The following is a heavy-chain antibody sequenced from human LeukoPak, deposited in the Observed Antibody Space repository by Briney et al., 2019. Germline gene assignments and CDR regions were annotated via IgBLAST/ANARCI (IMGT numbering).Heavy chain of an antibody. J-gene: IGHJ4*02. Sequence: PGGSLRLSCVGSGFTFSSYWMSLVRQAPGEGLEWVANIKDEGSEKYSVDSVKGRFTTSRDNGKNLLYLQMSSLRAEDTAVYYCARARIDYWGQGTLVTVSS. CDR3: ARARIDY. V-gene: IGHV3-7*04. D-gene: IGHD1-14*01. CDR1: GFTFSSYW. CDR2: IKDEGSEK.